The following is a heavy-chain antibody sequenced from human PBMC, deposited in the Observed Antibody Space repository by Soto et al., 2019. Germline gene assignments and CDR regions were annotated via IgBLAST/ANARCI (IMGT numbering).Heavy chain of an antibody. CDR3: ARVPYP. Sequence: PSETLSLTCAVSGGSISSGGYSCNWIRQPPGKGLEWIGYIYHSGSTYYNPSLKSRVTISVDRSKNQFSLKLSSVTAADTAVYYCARVPYPWGQGTLVTVSS. V-gene: IGHV4-30-2*01. CDR1: GGSISSGGYS. J-gene: IGHJ5*02. CDR2: IYHSGST.